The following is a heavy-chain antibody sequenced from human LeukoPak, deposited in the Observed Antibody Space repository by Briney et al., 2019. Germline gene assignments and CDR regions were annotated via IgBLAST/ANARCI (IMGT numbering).Heavy chain of an antibody. V-gene: IGHV4-59*01. CDR2: IYYSGST. D-gene: IGHD3-10*01. J-gene: IGHJ5*02. CDR1: GGSINNYY. CDR3: ARARSGSYGNWFDP. Sequence: SETLSLTCSVSGGSINNYYWSWIRQPPGKGLEWIAYIYYSGSTNYNPSLKSRVTISVDTSKNQFSLKLSSVTAADTAVYYCARARSGSYGNWFDPWGQGTLVTVSS.